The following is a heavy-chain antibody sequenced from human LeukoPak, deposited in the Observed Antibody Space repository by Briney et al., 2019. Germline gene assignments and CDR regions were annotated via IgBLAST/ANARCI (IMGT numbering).Heavy chain of an antibody. D-gene: IGHD3-16*02. Sequence: SQTLSLTCAVSGGSISSGGYSWSWIRQPPGKGLEWIGYIYHSGSTYYNPSLKSRVTISVDRSKNQFSLKLSSVTAADTAVYYCARAVLDYDYVWGSYRQEGYFDYWGQGTLVTVSS. J-gene: IGHJ4*02. CDR3: ARAVLDYDYVWGSYRQEGYFDY. V-gene: IGHV4-30-2*01. CDR2: IYHSGST. CDR1: GGSISSGGYS.